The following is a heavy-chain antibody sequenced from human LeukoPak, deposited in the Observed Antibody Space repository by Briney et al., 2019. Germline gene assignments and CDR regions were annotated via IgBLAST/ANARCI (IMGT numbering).Heavy chain of an antibody. D-gene: IGHD3-22*01. J-gene: IGHJ4*02. CDR2: ISSNVGST. CDR3: ARDLEVVVITTGFDY. V-gene: IGHV3-64*01. Sequence: GGSLRLSCAASGFTFSSYAMHWVRQAPGKGLEYVSAISSNVGSTYYANSVKGRFTISRDNSKNTLYLQMGSLRAEDMAVYYCARDLEVVVITTGFDYWGQGTLVTVSS. CDR1: GFTFSSYA.